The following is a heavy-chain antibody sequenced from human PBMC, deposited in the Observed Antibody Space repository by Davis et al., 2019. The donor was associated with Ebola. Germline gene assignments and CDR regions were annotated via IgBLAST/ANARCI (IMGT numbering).Heavy chain of an antibody. V-gene: IGHV4-59*01. CDR3: ARHGYSSGWSNWFDP. CDR1: GASISPYY. J-gene: IGHJ5*02. CDR2: LYYSGST. D-gene: IGHD6-19*01. Sequence: MPSETLSLTCSVSGASISPYYWTWIRQPPGKGLEWIGNLYYSGSTNYNPSLKSRVTISVDTSKNQFSLKLSSVTAADTAVYYCARHGYSSGWSNWFDPWGQGTLVTVSS.